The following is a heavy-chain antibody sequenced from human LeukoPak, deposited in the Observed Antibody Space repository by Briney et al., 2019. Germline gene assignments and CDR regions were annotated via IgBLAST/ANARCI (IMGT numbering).Heavy chain of an antibody. D-gene: IGHD3-22*01. J-gene: IGHJ5*02. CDR2: IIPIFGTA. V-gene: IGHV1-69*05. Sequence: ASVNVSCKASGGTFSSYAISWVRQAPGQGLEWMGGIIPIFGTANYAQKFQGRVTITTDESTSTAYMELSSLRSEDTAVYYCARTTYYYDSSGYYPNWFDPWGQGTLVTVSS. CDR3: ARTTYYYDSSGYYPNWFDP. CDR1: GGTFSSYA.